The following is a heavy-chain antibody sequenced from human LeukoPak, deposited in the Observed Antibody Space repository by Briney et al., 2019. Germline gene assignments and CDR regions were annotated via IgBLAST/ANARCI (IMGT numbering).Heavy chain of an antibody. J-gene: IGHJ5*02. V-gene: IGHV4-31*03. CDR3: ARDGVRGSWFDP. D-gene: IGHD3-10*01. CDR1: GGSISSGGYY. CDR2: IYYSGST. Sequence: SQTLSLTCTVSGGSISSGGYYWRWIRQHPGKGLEWIGYIYYSGSTYYNPSLKSRVTISVDTSKNQFSLKLSSVTAADTAVYYCARDGVRGSWFDPWGQGTLVTVSS.